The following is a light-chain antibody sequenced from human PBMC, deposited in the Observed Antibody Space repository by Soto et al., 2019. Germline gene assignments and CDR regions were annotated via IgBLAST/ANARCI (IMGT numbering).Light chain of an antibody. CDR3: QQYSSSPPIT. CDR1: QSVSSN. J-gene: IGKJ5*01. CDR2: GAA. Sequence: EIVMTQSPATLSLSRGERATLSCRASQSVSSNLAWYQQKPGQAPRLLIYGAATRATGIPERFSGSGSGADFTLTISRLQPEDFAVYYCQQYSSSPPITFGQGTRLEI. V-gene: IGKV3-15*01.